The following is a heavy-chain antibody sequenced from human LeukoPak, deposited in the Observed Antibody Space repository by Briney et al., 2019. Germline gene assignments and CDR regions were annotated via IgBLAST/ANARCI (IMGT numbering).Heavy chain of an antibody. CDR3: ARGGGGNSDFLTPYTGASLGFDY. J-gene: IGHJ4*02. CDR2: LGISGDYS. CDR1: GFTLRSYA. V-gene: IGHV3-23*01. D-gene: IGHD3-9*01. Sequence: GGSLRLSCVGSGFTLRSYAMSWVRQAPGKGPQWVSSLGISGDYSLYAGSVKGRFTISRDSSKNTLYLQMNSLGVEDTAVYYCARGGGGNSDFLTPYTGASLGFDYWGQGALVTVSS.